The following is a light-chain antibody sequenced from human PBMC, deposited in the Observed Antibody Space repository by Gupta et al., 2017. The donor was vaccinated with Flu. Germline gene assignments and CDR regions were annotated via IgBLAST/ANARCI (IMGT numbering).Light chain of an antibody. V-gene: IGLV8-61*01. Sequence: QTVVTQEPPFSVSPGGTVTLTCGLSSGSVSASYYPTWYQQTPGQAPRTLSDSTNTRSSGVPDRFSGSILGNKAALTITGAQADDESDYYCVLYMGSGIWVFGGGTKLTVL. J-gene: IGLJ3*02. CDR1: SGSVSASYY. CDR3: VLYMGSGIWV. CDR2: STN.